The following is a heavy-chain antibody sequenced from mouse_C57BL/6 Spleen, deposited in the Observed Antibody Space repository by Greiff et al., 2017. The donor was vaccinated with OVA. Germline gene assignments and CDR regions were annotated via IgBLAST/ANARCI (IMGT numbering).Heavy chain of an antibody. V-gene: IGHV3-6*01. CDR1: GYSITSGYY. J-gene: IGHJ2*01. Sequence: EVKLQESGPGLVKPSQSLSLTCSVTGYSITSGYYWNWIRQFPGNKLEWMGYISYDGSNNYNPSLKNRISITRDTSKNQFFLKLNSVTTEDTATYYCAREGYGSSSGYWGQGTTLTVSS. D-gene: IGHD1-1*01. CDR3: AREGYGSSSGY. CDR2: ISYDGSN.